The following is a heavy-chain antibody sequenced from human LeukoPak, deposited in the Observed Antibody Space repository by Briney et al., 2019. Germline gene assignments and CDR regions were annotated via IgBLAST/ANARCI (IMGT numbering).Heavy chain of an antibody. D-gene: IGHD5/OR15-5a*01. CDR1: GFTVSSNY. Sequence: GGSLRLSCAASGFTVSSNYMSWVRQAPGKGLEWVSVIYSGGSTYYADSVKGRFTISRDNSKNTLDLQMNTVRAEDTALYYCARGRAGGSTTYNMDVWGQGTTVTVSS. CDR3: ARGRAGGSTTYNMDV. V-gene: IGHV3-66*01. CDR2: IYSGGST. J-gene: IGHJ6*02.